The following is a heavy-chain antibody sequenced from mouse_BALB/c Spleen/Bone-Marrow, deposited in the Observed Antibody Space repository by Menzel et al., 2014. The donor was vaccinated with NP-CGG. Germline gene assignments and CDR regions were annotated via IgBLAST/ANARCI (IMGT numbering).Heavy chain of an antibody. J-gene: IGHJ2*01. CDR3: TNHYFDY. CDR2: IYPGSGST. Sequence: LQQSGPELVRPGASVKLSCKASGYTSTSYWMHWVKQRPGQGLEWIGNIYPGSGSTNYDEKFKSKATLTVDTSSSTAYMQLSSLTSEDSAVYYCTNHYFDYWGQGTTLTASS. CDR1: GYTSTSYW. V-gene: IGHV1S22*01.